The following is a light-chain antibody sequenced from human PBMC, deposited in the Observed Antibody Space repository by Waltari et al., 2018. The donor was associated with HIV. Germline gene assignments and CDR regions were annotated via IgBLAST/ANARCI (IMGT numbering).Light chain of an antibody. V-gene: IGKV1-33*01. J-gene: IGKJ3*01. CDR1: QDISSY. Sequence: DIQMTQSPSSLSASVGDRVTITCQASQDISSYLNWYQQKPGKAPKLLIYDASDVKTGVPSRFSGSASGTDFTFTISSLQPADIATYYCQQYDNVPVTFGPGTKVEIK. CDR2: DAS. CDR3: QQYDNVPVT.